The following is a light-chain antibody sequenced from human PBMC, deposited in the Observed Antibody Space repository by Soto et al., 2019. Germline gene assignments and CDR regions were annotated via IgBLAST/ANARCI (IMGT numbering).Light chain of an antibody. Sequence: DIQMTQSPSSLSASVGDRVTISCRASQIISTYLNWYQQKPGKAPKVLIYAASSSQREVPSRFSGSGSGTDFTLTISSLQPEDFATYYCQQSYSTPLTFGGGTKVDI. J-gene: IGKJ4*01. CDR2: AAS. CDR3: QQSYSTPLT. V-gene: IGKV1-39*01. CDR1: QIISTY.